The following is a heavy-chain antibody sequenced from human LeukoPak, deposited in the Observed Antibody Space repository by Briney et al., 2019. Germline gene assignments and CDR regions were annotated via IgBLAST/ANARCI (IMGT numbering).Heavy chain of an antibody. CDR1: GYTFTSYY. Sequence: GASVKVSSKASGYTFTSYYMHWVRQAPGQGLEWMGIINPSGGSTSYAQKFQGRVTMTRDMSTSTVYMELSSLRSEDTAVYYCARDLSEVHFDYWGQGTLVTVSS. CDR3: ARDLSEVHFDY. D-gene: IGHD3-3*01. J-gene: IGHJ4*02. V-gene: IGHV1-46*01. CDR2: INPSGGST.